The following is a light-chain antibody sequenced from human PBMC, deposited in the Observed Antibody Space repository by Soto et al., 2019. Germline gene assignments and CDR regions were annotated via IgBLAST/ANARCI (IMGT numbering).Light chain of an antibody. J-gene: IGLJ2*01. V-gene: IGLV2-23*01. CDR3: CSYAGSTFVV. CDR1: SSDVGSFNL. CDR2: EGI. Sequence: SALAQPASVSGSPGQSITISCTGTSSDVGSFNLVSWYQHHPGKAPKLMVYEGIKRPSGVSNRFSGSTSGNTASLTISGLQAEDEADYYCCSYAGSTFVVFGGGTKLTVL.